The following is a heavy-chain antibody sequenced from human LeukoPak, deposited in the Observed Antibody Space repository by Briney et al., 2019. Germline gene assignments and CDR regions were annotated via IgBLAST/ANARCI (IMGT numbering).Heavy chain of an antibody. CDR2: IDQDGSEI. D-gene: IGHD3-22*01. J-gene: IGHJ4*02. CDR1: GFTISNYW. V-gene: IGHV3-7*01. Sequence: PGGSLRLSCAASGFTISNYWMSWVRQAPGKGLEWVANIDQDGSEINYVDSVKGRFTISRDNAKNSLYLQMDSLRAEDTAVYYCARDRGYSTFDYWGQGTLVTVSS. CDR3: ARDRGYSTFDY.